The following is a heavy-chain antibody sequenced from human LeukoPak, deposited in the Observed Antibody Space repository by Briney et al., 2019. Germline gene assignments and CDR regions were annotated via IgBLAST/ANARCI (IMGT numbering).Heavy chain of an antibody. J-gene: IGHJ4*02. V-gene: IGHV3-23*01. Sequence: GGSLRLSCAASGFTFSSYAMSWVRQAPGKGLEWVSANSGSGGSTYYADSVKGRFTISRDNSKNTLYLQMNSLRAEDTAVYYCAKASREYSSGWYYGYWGQGTLVTVSS. CDR1: GFTFSSYA. D-gene: IGHD6-19*01. CDR2: NSGSGGST. CDR3: AKASREYSSGWYYGY.